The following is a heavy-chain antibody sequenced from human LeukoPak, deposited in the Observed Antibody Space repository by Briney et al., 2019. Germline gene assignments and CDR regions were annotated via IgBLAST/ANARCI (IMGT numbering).Heavy chain of an antibody. Sequence: SETLSLTCSVSGGSIRSGAYYWSWIRQPAGKGLEWIGRIYTSGSTNYNPSLKSRVTISVDTSKNQFSLKLSSVTAADTAVYYCARGGSYYDFWSGYYDYYYYYMDVWGKGTTVTVSS. V-gene: IGHV4-61*02. J-gene: IGHJ6*03. CDR2: IYTSGST. CDR1: GGSIRSGAYY. CDR3: ARGGSYYDFWSGYYDYYYYYMDV. D-gene: IGHD3-3*01.